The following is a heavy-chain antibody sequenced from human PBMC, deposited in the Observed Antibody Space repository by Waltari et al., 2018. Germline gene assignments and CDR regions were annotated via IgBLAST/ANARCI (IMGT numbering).Heavy chain of an antibody. V-gene: IGHV5-51*03. CDR2: IYPGDSDT. CDR3: ARRGYSDGHRAYYYGMDV. J-gene: IGHJ6*02. D-gene: IGHD5-18*01. Sequence: EVQLVQSGAEVKKPGESLKISCKGSGYSFTSYWIGWVRQMPGKGLEWMGIIYPGDSDTRYSPSFQGQVTISADKSISTAYLQWSSLKASDTAMYYCARRGYSDGHRAYYYGMDVWGQGTTVTVSS. CDR1: GYSFTSYW.